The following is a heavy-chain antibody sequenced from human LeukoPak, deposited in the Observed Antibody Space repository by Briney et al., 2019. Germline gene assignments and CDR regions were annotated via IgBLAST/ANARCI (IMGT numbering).Heavy chain of an antibody. Sequence: ASVKVSCKVSGYTLTELSMHWVRQAPGKGLEWMGGFDPEDGETIYAQKFQGRVTMTEDTSTDTAYMELSSLRSEDTAVYYCIVGATPPLHYYYYGMDVWGQGTTVTVSS. V-gene: IGHV1-24*01. CDR2: FDPEDGET. J-gene: IGHJ6*02. CDR1: GYTLTELS. CDR3: IVGATPPLHYYYYGMDV. D-gene: IGHD1-26*01.